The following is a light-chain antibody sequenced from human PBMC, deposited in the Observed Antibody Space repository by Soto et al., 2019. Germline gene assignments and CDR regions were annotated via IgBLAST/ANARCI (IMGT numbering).Light chain of an antibody. CDR3: QHYYSFPLT. CDR2: KAS. Sequence: DIQMTQFPSTLSASVGDRVTINCRASQTINNWLAWYQQKPGKVPKILIYKASTLESGVPSRFGGSGSGTEFTLTISNLQPDDFATYYCQHYYSFPLTFGGGTKVEIK. J-gene: IGKJ4*01. CDR1: QTINNW. V-gene: IGKV1-5*03.